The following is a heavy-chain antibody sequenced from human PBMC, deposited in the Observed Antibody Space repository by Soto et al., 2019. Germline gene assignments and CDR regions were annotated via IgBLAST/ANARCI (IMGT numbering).Heavy chain of an antibody. CDR3: ARGETVAGTGDY. CDR1: GYTFTRYG. Sequence: ASVKVSCKTSGYTFTRYGISWVRQAPGQGLEWMGWISAYNGNTNYAQKLQGRVNMPTDTSTSTAYMELRSLRSDDTAVYYCARGETVAGTGDYWGQGTLVTVSS. CDR2: ISAYNGNT. D-gene: IGHD6-19*01. V-gene: IGHV1-18*01. J-gene: IGHJ4*02.